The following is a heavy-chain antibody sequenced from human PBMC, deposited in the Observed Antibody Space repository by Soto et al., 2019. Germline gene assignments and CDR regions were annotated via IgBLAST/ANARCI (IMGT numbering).Heavy chain of an antibody. V-gene: IGHV1-2*02. Sequence: SVKVSCKASGYTFTGYYMHWVRQAPGQGLEWMGWINPNSGGTNYAQKFQGRVTMTRDTSISTAYMELSRLRSDDTAVYYCARGLSSSWFYYFDYWGQGTLVTVSS. CDR1: GYTFTGYY. CDR2: INPNSGGT. J-gene: IGHJ4*02. CDR3: ARGLSSSWFYYFDY. D-gene: IGHD6-13*01.